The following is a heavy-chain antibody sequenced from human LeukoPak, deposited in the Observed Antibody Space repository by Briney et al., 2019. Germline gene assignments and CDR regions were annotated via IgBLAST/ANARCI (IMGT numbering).Heavy chain of an antibody. V-gene: IGHV3-74*01. Sequence: PGGSLRLSCAASGFTFTRFWMHWVRHAPGKGLVWVSRINVEGTTTTYADSVEGRFTISRDENTLYLQMNHLRVDDTAVYYCTRGGEEPFDYWGQGTLVTVSS. J-gene: IGHJ4*02. D-gene: IGHD3-10*01. CDR3: TRGGEEPFDY. CDR1: GFTFTRFW. CDR2: INVEGTTT.